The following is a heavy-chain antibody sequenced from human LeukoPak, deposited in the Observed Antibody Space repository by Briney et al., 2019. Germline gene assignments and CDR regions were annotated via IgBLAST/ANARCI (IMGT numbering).Heavy chain of an antibody. CDR3: TKDPPFTGGVYSAY. CDR2: ISVNGGTT. V-gene: IGHV3-23*01. CDR1: GFTFSSYA. Sequence: GGSLRLSCAASGFTFSSYAMTWVRQAPGKGLEWVSSISVNGGTTYYADSVKGRFTISRDSSKNTLYLQMSSLKTEDTAVYYCTKDPPFTGGVYSAYWGQGTLVTVSS. D-gene: IGHD7-27*01. J-gene: IGHJ4*02.